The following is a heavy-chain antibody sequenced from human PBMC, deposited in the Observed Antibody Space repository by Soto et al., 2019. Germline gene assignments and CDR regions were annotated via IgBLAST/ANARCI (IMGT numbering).Heavy chain of an antibody. CDR3: ARETLRVSIAAAGTHSTYSSCWFDP. CDR2: INHSGST. Sequence: SETLSLTCAVYGGSFSGYYWSWIRQPPGKGLEWIGEINHSGSTNYNPSLKSRVTISVDTSKNQFSLKLSSVTAADTAVYYCARETLRVSIAAAGTHSTYSSCWFDPWGQGTLVTVSS. V-gene: IGHV4-34*01. J-gene: IGHJ5*02. D-gene: IGHD6-13*01. CDR1: GGSFSGYY.